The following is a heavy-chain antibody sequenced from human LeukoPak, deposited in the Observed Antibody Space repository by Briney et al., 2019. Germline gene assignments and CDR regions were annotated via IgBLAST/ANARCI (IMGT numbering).Heavy chain of an antibody. CDR3: AIESSGHSSGWYFY. CDR1: GFTVSSNY. J-gene: IGHJ4*02. Sequence: GGSLRLSCVDPGFTVSSNYMSWVRQAPGKGLEWVSVIYSGGSTYYADSVKGRFTISRDNSKNTLYLQMNSLRAEDTAVYYCAIESSGHSSGWYFYWGQGTLVTVSS. V-gene: IGHV3-53*01. D-gene: IGHD6-19*01. CDR2: IYSGGST.